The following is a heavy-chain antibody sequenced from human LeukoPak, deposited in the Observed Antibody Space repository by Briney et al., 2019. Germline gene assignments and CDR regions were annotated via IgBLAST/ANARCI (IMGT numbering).Heavy chain of an antibody. D-gene: IGHD6-13*01. J-gene: IGHJ5*02. V-gene: IGHV4-30-4*01. CDR3: ARGIGAAAGTWFWFDP. CDR2: IYYSGST. Sequence: SQTLSLTCTVSGGSISSGDYYWSWIRQPPGKGLEWIGYIYYSGSTYYNPSLKSRVTISVDTPKNQFSLKLSSVTAADTAVYYCARGIGAAAGTWFWFDPWGQGTLVTVPS. CDR1: GGSISSGDYY.